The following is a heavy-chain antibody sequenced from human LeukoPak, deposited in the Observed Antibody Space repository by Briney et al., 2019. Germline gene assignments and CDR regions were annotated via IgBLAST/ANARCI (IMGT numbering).Heavy chain of an antibody. Sequence: ASVKVSCKASGYTFTSYYMHWVRQAPGQGLEWMGIINPSGGSTSYAQKFQGRVTMTRETYKSTVYMEMSSLRSEDTAVYYCAREGDSSGYGTYYFDYWGQGTLVTVSS. D-gene: IGHD3-22*01. CDR1: GYTFTSYY. J-gene: IGHJ4*02. V-gene: IGHV1-46*01. CDR3: AREGDSSGYGTYYFDY. CDR2: INPSGGST.